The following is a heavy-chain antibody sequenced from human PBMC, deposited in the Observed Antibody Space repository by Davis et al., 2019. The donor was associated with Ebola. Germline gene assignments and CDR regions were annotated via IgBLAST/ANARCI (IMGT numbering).Heavy chain of an antibody. V-gene: IGHV5-10-1*01. J-gene: IGHJ5*02. CDR3: ARDIPSSYNWFDP. D-gene: IGHD2-15*01. CDR2: IDPSDSYT. CDR1: GYSFNNYW. Sequence: PGGSLRLSCKGSGYSFNNYWISWVRQLPGKGPEWLGRIDPSDSYTNYSPSFQGHITISVDRSVSSVFLQWSSLRASDTAIYYCARDIPSSYNWFDPWGQGTQVTVSS.